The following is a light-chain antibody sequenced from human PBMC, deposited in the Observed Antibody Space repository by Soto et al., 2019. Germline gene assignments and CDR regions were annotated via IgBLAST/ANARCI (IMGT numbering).Light chain of an antibody. J-gene: IGKJ4*01. V-gene: IGKV3-15*01. CDR3: QQYNNWPPLT. CDR2: GAS. CDR1: QRISSN. Sequence: IVMPQSPATLSVSPGERATLSCRASQRISSNLAWYQQKPGQAPRLLIYGASTRATGIPARFSGSGSGTEFTLTISSLQSEDFAVYYCQQYNNWPPLTFGGGTKV.